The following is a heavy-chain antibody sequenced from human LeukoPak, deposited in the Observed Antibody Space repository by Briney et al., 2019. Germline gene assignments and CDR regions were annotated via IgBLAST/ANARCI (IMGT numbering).Heavy chain of an antibody. V-gene: IGHV1-8*03. CDR1: GYTFTSYD. J-gene: IGHJ3*02. Sequence: ASVKVSCKASGYTFTSYDINWVRQAPGQGLEWMGWMNPNSGNTGYAQKFQDRVTITRKTSTSTAYMDLSSLRSEDTAVYYCARGYIAVAGLDAFDIWGQGTMVTVSS. D-gene: IGHD6-19*01. CDR2: MNPNSGNT. CDR3: ARGYIAVAGLDAFDI.